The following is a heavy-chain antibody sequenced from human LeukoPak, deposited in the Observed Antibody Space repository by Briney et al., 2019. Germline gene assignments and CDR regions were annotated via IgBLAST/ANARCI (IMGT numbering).Heavy chain of an antibody. V-gene: IGHV3-21*04. CDR1: GFTFSAYS. Sequence: GGSLRLSCAASGFTFSAYSMNWVRQAPGKGLEWVSSISSSSTYIYYADLVKGRFTISRDNAKNSLYLQMSSLRAEDTAVYYCAEQQLAYYYYYGMDVWGQGTTVTVSS. D-gene: IGHD6-13*01. CDR3: AEQQLAYYYYYGMDV. CDR2: ISSSSTYI. J-gene: IGHJ6*02.